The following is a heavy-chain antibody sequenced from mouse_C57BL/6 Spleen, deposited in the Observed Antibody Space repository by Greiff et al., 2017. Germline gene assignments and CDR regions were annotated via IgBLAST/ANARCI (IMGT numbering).Heavy chain of an antibody. CDR3: ATYSHYVGTWFAY. CDR1: GYTFTDYN. D-gene: IGHD2-5*01. Sequence: VQLQQSGPELVKPGASVKMSCKASGYTFTDYNMHWVKQSHGKSLEWIGYINPNNGGTSYNQKFKGKATLTVNKSSSTAYMELSSLTSEDSAVYFFATYSHYVGTWFAYWGQGTSVTVSA. J-gene: IGHJ3*01. CDR2: INPNNGGT. V-gene: IGHV1-22*01.